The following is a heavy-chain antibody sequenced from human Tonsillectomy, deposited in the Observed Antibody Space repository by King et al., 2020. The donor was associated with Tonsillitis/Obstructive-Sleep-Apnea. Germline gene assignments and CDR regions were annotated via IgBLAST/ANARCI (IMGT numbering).Heavy chain of an antibody. V-gene: IGHV4-59*08. D-gene: IGHD6-19*01. CDR2: IYYSGST. Sequence: VQLQESGPGLVKPSETLSLTCTVSGGSISSYYWSWIRQPPGKGLEWIGYIYYSGSTNYNPSLKSRVTISVDTSKNQFSLKLSSVTAADTAVYYCASLYSSGFSRGGFDPWGQGTLVTVSS. CDR3: ASLYSSGFSRGGFDP. J-gene: IGHJ5*02. CDR1: GGSISSYY.